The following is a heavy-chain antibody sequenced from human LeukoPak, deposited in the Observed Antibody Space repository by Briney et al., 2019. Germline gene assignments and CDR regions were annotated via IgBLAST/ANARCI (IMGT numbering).Heavy chain of an antibody. V-gene: IGHV3-23*01. CDR2: ISGSGGST. CDR3: TRSYDFWSGGVSDY. J-gene: IGHJ4*02. D-gene: IGHD3-3*01. Sequence: GGSLRLSCAASGFTFSSYAMSWVRQAPGKGLEWVSAISGSGGSTYYADSVKGRFTISRDNSKNTLYLQMNSLKTEDTAVYYCTRSYDFWSGGVSDYWGQGTLVTVSS. CDR1: GFTFSSYA.